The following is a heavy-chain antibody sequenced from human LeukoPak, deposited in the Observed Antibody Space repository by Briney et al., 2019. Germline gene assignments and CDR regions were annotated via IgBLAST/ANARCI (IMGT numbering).Heavy chain of an antibody. J-gene: IGHJ4*02. CDR1: GYTFTGYY. D-gene: IGHD3-3*01. V-gene: IGHV1-2*02. Sequence: GASVKVSCKASGYTFTGYYMHWVRRAPGQGLEWMGWINPNSGGTNYAQKFQGRVTMTRDTSISTAYMELSRLRSDDTAVYYCARDFRSVSNRFDYWGQGTLVTVSS. CDR2: INPNSGGT. CDR3: ARDFRSVSNRFDY.